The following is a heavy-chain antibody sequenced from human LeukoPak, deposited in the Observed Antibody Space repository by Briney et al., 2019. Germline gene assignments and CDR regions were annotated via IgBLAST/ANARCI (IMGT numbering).Heavy chain of an antibody. V-gene: IGHV1-46*01. Sequence: PGASVKVSCKASGYTFTSYYIHWVRQAPGQGLEWMGLINPSGGSTSHAQKFQGRVTMTRDTSTSTVYMELSSLRSEDTAVYYCARSRDTMIVVGDYWGQGTLVTVSS. J-gene: IGHJ4*02. CDR1: GYTFTSYY. CDR3: ARSRDTMIVVGDY. CDR2: INPSGGST. D-gene: IGHD3-22*01.